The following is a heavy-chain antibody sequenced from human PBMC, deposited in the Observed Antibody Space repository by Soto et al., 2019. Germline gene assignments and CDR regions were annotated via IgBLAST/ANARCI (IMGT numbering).Heavy chain of an antibody. Sequence: SETLSLTCTVSGGSVSSSTNYWGWIRQPPGKGLEWIGSIYYSGSIYYSPSLKSRVTVSVDTSKNQFSLKLSSVTAADTAVYYCAKYCSTTSCYGVYDFWGQGTLVTVSS. V-gene: IGHV4-39*01. J-gene: IGHJ4*02. CDR1: GGSVSSSTNY. D-gene: IGHD2-2*01. CDR2: IYYSGSI. CDR3: AKYCSTTSCYGVYDF.